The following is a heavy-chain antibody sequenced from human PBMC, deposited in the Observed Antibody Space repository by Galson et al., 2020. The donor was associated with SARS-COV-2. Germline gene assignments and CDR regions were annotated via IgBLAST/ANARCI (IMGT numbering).Heavy chain of an antibody. Sequence: GGSLRLSCAASAFTFSRYAMHWVRPAPRQGLEWVAVIWYDGSNKYYADSVKGRFTISRDNSKNTLYLQMNSLRAEDTAVYYCARDQYAGYSYGYYWFDPWGQGTLVTVSS. CDR3: ARDQYAGYSYGYYWFDP. D-gene: IGHD5-18*01. V-gene: IGHV3-33*01. J-gene: IGHJ5*02. CDR2: IWYDGSNK. CDR1: AFTFSRYA.